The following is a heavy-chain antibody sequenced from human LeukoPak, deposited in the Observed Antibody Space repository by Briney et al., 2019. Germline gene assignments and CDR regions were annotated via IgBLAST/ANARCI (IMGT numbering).Heavy chain of an antibody. V-gene: IGHV3-30*18. J-gene: IGHJ4*02. CDR2: ISYDGSNK. CDR1: GFTFSSYG. CDR3: AKEGRRYCSGGSCYPNDY. D-gene: IGHD2-15*01. Sequence: GRSLRLSCAASGFTFSSYGMHWVRQAPGKGLEWVAVISYDGSNKYYADSVKGRFTISRDNSKNTLYLQMNSLRAEDTAVYYCAKEGRRYCSGGSCYPNDYWGQGTLVTVSS.